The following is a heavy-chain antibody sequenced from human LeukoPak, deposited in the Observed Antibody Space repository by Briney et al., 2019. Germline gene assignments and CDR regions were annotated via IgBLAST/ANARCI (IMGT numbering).Heavy chain of an antibody. CDR3: ARGRVSSSTWYSTYYYYFYMAV. Sequence: PSETLSLTCSVSDDSITMYYWSWVRQPPGKGLEWIGYVYHTGSTNFNPSLNGRVSISRDTTKNLFSLRLRSVTAADTAVYFCARGRVSSSTWYSTYYYYFYMAVWGKGTTVTVSS. CDR2: VYHTGST. D-gene: IGHD1-1*01. J-gene: IGHJ6*03. V-gene: IGHV4-59*01. CDR1: DDSITMYY.